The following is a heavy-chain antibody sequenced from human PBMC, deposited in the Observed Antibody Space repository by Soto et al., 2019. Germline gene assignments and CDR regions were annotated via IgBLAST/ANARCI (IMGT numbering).Heavy chain of an antibody. CDR1: GGSISSSNW. CDR2: IYHSGST. D-gene: IGHD3-10*01. Sequence: QVQLQESGPGLVKPSGTLSLTCAVSGGSISSSNWWSWVRQPPGKWLEWIGAIYHSGSTNYNPSLQSRVTISVDKSNNQFSLKRSSVTAADTAVYYCARDYMVRGVMRWFDPWGQGTLVTVSS. V-gene: IGHV4-4*02. CDR3: ARDYMVRGVMRWFDP. J-gene: IGHJ5*02.